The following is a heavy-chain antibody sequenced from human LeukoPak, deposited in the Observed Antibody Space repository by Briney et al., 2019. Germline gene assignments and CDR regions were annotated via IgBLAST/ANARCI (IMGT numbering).Heavy chain of an antibody. Sequence: PGRSLRLSCAASGFTFSSYAMHWVRQAPGKGLEWVAVISYDGSNKYYADSVKGRFTISRDNSKNTLYLQMNSLRAEDTAVYYCAREGYSSSWFPFDYWGQGTLVTVSS. V-gene: IGHV3-30-3*01. CDR3: AREGYSSSWFPFDY. CDR2: ISYDGSNK. J-gene: IGHJ4*02. CDR1: GFTFSSYA. D-gene: IGHD6-13*01.